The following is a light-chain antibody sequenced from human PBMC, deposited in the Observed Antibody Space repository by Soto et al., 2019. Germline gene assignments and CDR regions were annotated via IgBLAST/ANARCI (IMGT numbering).Light chain of an antibody. CDR1: QGIGND. CDR2: AAS. CDR3: LQHNSYPRT. J-gene: IGKJ2*01. Sequence: DIQMTQSPSSLSASVGDRVTITCRASQGIGNDLGWYQQKPGKAPKRLIYAASILQSGVPSRFSGSESGTEFTLTITSLQPEDFATYYCLQHNSYPRTFGQGTKVEIK. V-gene: IGKV1-17*01.